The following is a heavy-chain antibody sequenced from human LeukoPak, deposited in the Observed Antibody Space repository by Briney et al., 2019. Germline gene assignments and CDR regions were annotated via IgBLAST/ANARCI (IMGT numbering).Heavy chain of an antibody. D-gene: IGHD3-22*01. CDR2: LSGSAGST. CDR1: GFTFSSYA. CDR3: ARDLSYYDSSGYFAY. Sequence: GGSLRLSCVGSGFTFSSYAMSWVRQAPGKGLEWVSGLSGSAGSTYHADSVKGRFTISRDNSKNTLYLQMNSLRAEDTAVYYCARDLSYYDSSGYFAYWGQGTLVTVSS. J-gene: IGHJ4*02. V-gene: IGHV3-23*01.